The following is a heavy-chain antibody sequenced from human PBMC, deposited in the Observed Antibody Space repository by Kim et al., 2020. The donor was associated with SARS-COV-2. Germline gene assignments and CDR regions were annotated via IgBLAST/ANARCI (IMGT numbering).Heavy chain of an antibody. V-gene: IGHV3-33*03. J-gene: IGHJ3*01. D-gene: IGHD6-6*01. CDR3: ARAREYSTSDAFAV. Sequence: DSCQSAFTISTHTSKNMVYLQMHSLRAEDTAVYYCARAREYSTSDAFAVWGQGTMVTVSS.